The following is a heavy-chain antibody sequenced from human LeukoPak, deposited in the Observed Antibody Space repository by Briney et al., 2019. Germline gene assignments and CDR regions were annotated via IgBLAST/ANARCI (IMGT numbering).Heavy chain of an antibody. CDR2: IRSKANSYAT. Sequence: GGSLRLSCAASGFTFSGSAMHWVRQASGKGLEWVGRIRSKANSYATAYAASVKGRFTISRDDSKNTAYLQMNSLKTEDTAVYYCTRHVATMVRGVNYMDVWGKGTTVTISS. CDR1: GFTFSGSA. CDR3: TRHVATMVRGVNYMDV. V-gene: IGHV3-73*01. D-gene: IGHD3-10*01. J-gene: IGHJ6*03.